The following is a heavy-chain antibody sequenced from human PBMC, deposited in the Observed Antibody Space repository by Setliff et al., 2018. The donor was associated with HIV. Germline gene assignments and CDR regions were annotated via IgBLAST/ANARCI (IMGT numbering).Heavy chain of an antibody. Sequence: ASVKVSCKASGYTFSAYHMHWARQAPGQGLEWMGWISAYNGHTNYAQKLQGRVTMTTDTSTSTAYMELRTLRSGDTAVYYCATSSRIYYYSYMDVWGKGTTVTVSS. D-gene: IGHD2-2*01. CDR2: ISAYNGHT. J-gene: IGHJ6*03. CDR3: ATSSRIYYYSYMDV. V-gene: IGHV1-18*01. CDR1: GYTFSAYH.